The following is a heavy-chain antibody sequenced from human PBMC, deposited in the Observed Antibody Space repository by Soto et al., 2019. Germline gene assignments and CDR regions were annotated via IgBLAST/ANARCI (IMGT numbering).Heavy chain of an antibody. D-gene: IGHD4-17*01. Sequence: QITLKESGPPLVKPTQTLTLTCTFSGFSLSTSGVGVGWIRQPPGKALEWLALIYWDDDKRYSPSLKSRLTTTKXXSXNXXVLRMTNTDPVDTATYYCAHSPPPTVTTSAEYFQHWGQGTLVTVSS. J-gene: IGHJ1*01. CDR2: IYWDDDK. CDR3: AHSPPPTVTTSAEYFQH. V-gene: IGHV2-5*02. CDR1: GFSLSTSGVG.